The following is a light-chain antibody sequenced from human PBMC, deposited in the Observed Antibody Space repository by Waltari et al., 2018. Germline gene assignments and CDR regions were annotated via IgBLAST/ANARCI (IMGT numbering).Light chain of an antibody. CDR2: GAS. J-gene: IGKJ1*01. V-gene: IGKV3-20*01. CDR1: HSIGRN. CDR3: QNHERLPAV. Sequence: EIVLTQSPGTLSLSPGERATLSCRASHSIGRNLVWYQQKPGQAPRLLIYGASSRAAGIPDRFSGSGSGTDFSLTISRLEPEDFAVYYCQNHERLPAVFGQGTKVEIK.